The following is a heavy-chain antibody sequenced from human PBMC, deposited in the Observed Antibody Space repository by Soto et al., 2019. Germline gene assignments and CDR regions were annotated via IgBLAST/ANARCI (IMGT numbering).Heavy chain of an antibody. Sequence: DVQLLESGGGLVQPGGSLRLSCAASGFSFSKYAMIWVRQAPGKGQEWVSGITGSGGTIEYAASVKGRFTISRDNSKNTVDLQMNSLRAEDTAMYYCANDAVPGDGLWLVADWGQGTLVTVS. D-gene: IGHD2-21*02. V-gene: IGHV3-23*01. CDR1: GFSFSKYA. J-gene: IGHJ4*02. CDR3: ANDAVPGDGLWLVAD. CDR2: ITGSGGTI.